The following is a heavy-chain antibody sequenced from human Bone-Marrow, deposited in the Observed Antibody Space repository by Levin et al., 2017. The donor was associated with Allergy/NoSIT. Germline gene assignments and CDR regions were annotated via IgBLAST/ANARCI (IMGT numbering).Heavy chain of an antibody. CDR3: AKDLKYGDYIFYFDY. V-gene: IGHV3-30*18. CDR1: GFTFSSYG. CDR2: ISDDGSNK. Sequence: GESLKISCAASGFTFSSYGMHWVRKAPGKGLEWVAVISDDGSNKDYADSVKGRFTISRDNSKNTLYLQMNRLRTEDTAMYHCAKDLKYGDYIFYFDYWGQGTLVTVSS. J-gene: IGHJ4*02. D-gene: IGHD4-17*01.